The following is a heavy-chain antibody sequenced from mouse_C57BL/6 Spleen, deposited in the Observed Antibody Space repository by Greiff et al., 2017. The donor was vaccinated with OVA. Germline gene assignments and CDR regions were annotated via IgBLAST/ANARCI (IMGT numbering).Heavy chain of an antibody. CDR1: GYTFTDYY. D-gene: IGHD1-1*01. Sequence: QVQLKQSGPELVKPGASVKISCKASGYTFTDYYINWVKQRPGQGLERIGWIYPGSGNTKYNEKFKGKATLTVDTSSSTAYMQLSSLTSEDSAVYFCARGYGSSYWYFDVWGTGTTVTVSS. J-gene: IGHJ1*03. CDR3: ARGYGSSYWYFDV. CDR2: IYPGSGNT. V-gene: IGHV1-84*01.